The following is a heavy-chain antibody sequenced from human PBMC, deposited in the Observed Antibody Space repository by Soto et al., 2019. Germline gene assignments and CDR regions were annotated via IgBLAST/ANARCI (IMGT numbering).Heavy chain of an antibody. CDR2: IHYSGST. D-gene: IGHD1-7*01. CDR1: GGSISSSSYY. CDR3: TRPFGTTTFYFAMDV. J-gene: IGHJ6*02. V-gene: IGHV4-39*01. Sequence: SETLSLTCTVSGGSISSSSYYWGWIRQPPGKGLEWIGGIHYSGSTYYNPSFKSRVSTSLDTSKNQFSLKLNSVTAADTAVYYCTRPFGTTTFYFAMDVWGQGTTVTV.